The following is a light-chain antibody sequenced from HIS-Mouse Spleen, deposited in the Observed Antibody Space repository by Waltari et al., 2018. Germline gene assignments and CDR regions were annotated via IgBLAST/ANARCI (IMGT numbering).Light chain of an antibody. J-gene: IGLJ3*02. CDR3: AAWDDSLSGPV. CDR2: RNN. V-gene: IGLV1-47*01. CDR1: SSNIGSNY. Sequence: VLTQPPSASGTPGQRVTISCSGSSSNIGSNYVYWYQQRPGTAPKLLIYRNNQRPSGVPDRFSGSKSGTSASLAISGLRSEDEADYYCAAWDDSLSGPVFGGGTKLTVL.